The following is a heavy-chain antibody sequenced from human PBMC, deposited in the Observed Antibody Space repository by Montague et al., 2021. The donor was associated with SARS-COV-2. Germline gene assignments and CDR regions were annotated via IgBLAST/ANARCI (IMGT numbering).Heavy chain of an antibody. CDR1: GASMSGSY. J-gene: IGHJ4*02. Sequence: SETLSLTCTVSGASMSGSYWGWVRQPPGKGPEWIGNINSSGSTHYNPSLKSRVTISVDTSKSQFSLRLTSVTAADTAVYYCVREGGSSAYAMDYWGQGTLVTVSS. V-gene: IGHV4-59*01. D-gene: IGHD3-22*01. CDR2: INSSGST. CDR3: VREGGSSAYAMDY.